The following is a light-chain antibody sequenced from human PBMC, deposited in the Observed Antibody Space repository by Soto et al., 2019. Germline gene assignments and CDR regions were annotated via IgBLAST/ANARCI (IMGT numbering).Light chain of an antibody. CDR3: QQANRFPVT. CDR2: SVS. Sequence: TQMTPSPSSVSAFVGDRLTVTCRASQGVGNWLAWYQQKPGQAPKLLIYSVSTLQSGVPPRFSGGGSGTDFTLTISSLQPEDVATYYCQQANRFPVTFGPGTKVDIK. J-gene: IGKJ3*01. V-gene: IGKV1D-12*01. CDR1: QGVGNW.